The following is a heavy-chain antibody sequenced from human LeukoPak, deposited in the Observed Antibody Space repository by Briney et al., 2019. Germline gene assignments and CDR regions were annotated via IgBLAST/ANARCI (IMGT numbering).Heavy chain of an antibody. CDR2: INPNFGDT. V-gene: IGHV1-2*02. D-gene: IGHD4-23*01. CDR1: GYTFTGYY. CDR3: ARFSPGGLDAFDI. Sequence: ASVKVSCKASGYTFTGYYMHWVRQAPGQGLEWMGWINPNFGDTHYPQNFQGRVTMTRDTPISTAYMELSSLRSDDTAVYYCARFSPGGLDAFDIWGQGTMVTVSS. J-gene: IGHJ3*02.